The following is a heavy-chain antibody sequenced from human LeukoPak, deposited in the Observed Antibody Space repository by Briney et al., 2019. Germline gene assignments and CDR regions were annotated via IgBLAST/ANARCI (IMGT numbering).Heavy chain of an antibody. D-gene: IGHD4-23*01. CDR1: GFTFSSYS. V-gene: IGHV3-21*01. J-gene: IGHJ4*02. Sequence: GGSLRLSCAASGFTFSSYSMNWVRQAPGKGLEWVSSISSSSYIYYADSVKGRFTISRDNAKNSLYLQMNSLRAEDTAVYYCARVYGGGAPDYWGQGTLVTVSS. CDR2: ISSSSYI. CDR3: ARVYGGGAPDY.